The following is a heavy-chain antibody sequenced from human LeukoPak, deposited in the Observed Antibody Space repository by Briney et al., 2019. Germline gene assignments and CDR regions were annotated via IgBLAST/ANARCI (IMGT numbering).Heavy chain of an antibody. CDR3: ARGPYGDYDIDWFDP. V-gene: IGHV4-59*01. J-gene: IGHJ5*02. D-gene: IGHD4-17*01. Sequence: SETLSLTCTVSGGSISSYYWSWIRQPPGKGREGIGYIYYSGSTNYNPSLKSRVTISVATSKNQFSLTLSSVTAADTAVYYCARGPYGDYDIDWFDPWGQGTLVTVSS. CDR2: IYYSGST. CDR1: GGSISSYY.